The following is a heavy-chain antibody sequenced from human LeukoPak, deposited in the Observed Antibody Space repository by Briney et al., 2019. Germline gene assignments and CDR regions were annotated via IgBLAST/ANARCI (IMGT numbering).Heavy chain of an antibody. CDR2: INPNSGGT. V-gene: IGHV1-2*02. J-gene: IGHJ4*02. CDR1: GYTFTSYY. Sequence: ASVKVSCKASGYTFTSYYMHWVRQVPGQGLEWMGWINPNSGGTNYAQKFQGRVTMTRDTSISTAYMELSRLRSDDTAVYYCARDYCSSTSCYMGYYFDYWGQGTLVTVSS. CDR3: ARDYCSSTSCYMGYYFDY. D-gene: IGHD2-2*02.